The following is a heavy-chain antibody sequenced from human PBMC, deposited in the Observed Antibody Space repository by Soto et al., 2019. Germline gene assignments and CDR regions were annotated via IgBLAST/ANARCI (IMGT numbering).Heavy chain of an antibody. J-gene: IGHJ4*02. CDR3: ARFSCRTTSCYVLDY. V-gene: IGHV4-59*08. D-gene: IGHD2-2*01. CDR1: GGSISSYY. CDR2: IYYSGGT. Sequence: PSETLSLTCTVSGGSISSYYWSWIRQPPGKGLEWIGYIYYSGGTNSNPSLKTRVTISADTSKNQFSLKLSSVTAADTAVYYCARFSCRTTSCYVLDYWGQGALVTVSS.